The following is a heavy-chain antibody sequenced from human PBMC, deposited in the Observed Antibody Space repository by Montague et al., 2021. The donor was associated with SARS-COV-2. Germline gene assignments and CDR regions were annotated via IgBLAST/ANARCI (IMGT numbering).Heavy chain of an antibody. J-gene: IGHJ3*02. CDR2: IYNSGST. D-gene: IGHD6-13*01. Sequence: SETLSLTCTVSGGSISRYSWTWIRQPPGKGLEWIGYIYNSGSTKYNPSLTSRVTVSVDTSKNQFSLKLSSVAAADTAVYYCARVGRGSSWYEVAFDIWGQGTMVTVSS. V-gene: IGHV4-59*01. CDR3: ARVGRGSSWYEVAFDI. CDR1: GGSISRYS.